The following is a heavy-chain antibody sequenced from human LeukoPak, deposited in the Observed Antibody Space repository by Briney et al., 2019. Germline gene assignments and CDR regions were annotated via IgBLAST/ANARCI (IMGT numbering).Heavy chain of an antibody. D-gene: IGHD2-15*01. CDR3: AREYCSGGSCYSGGYYFDY. CDR2: IKQDGSEK. CDR1: GFTFSSYW. J-gene: IGHJ4*02. Sequence: QSGGSLRLSCAASGFTFSSYWMSWVRQAPGKGLEWVANIKQDGSEKYYVDSVKGRFTISRDNAKNSLYLQMSSLRAEDTAVYYCAREYCSGGSCYSGGYYFDYWGQGTLVTVSS. V-gene: IGHV3-7*03.